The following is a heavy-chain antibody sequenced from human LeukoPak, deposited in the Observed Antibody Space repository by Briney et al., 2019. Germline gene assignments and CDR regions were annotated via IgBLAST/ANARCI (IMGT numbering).Heavy chain of an antibody. CDR2: INGSGGST. D-gene: IGHD2-2*01. CDR3: AKDRPSRGVPGYYYYGMDV. V-gene: IGHV3-23*01. Sequence: GGSLRLSCAASGFTFSSYAMSWVRQAPGKGLEWVSAINGSGGSTYYADSVKGRFTISRDNSKNTLYLQMNSLRAEDTAVYYCAKDRPSRGVPGYYYYGMDVWGQGTTVTVSS. CDR1: GFTFSSYA. J-gene: IGHJ6*02.